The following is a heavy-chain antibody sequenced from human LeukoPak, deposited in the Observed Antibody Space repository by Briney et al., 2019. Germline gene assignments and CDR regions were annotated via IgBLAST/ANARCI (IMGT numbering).Heavy chain of an antibody. V-gene: IGHV4-59*01. CDR2: IYYNGNT. D-gene: IGHD2-2*01. Sequence: SETLSLTCTVSGGSISGYYWGWIRQPPGKGMEYIGHIYYNGNTDYNPSLKSRVTMSVDTSKNEFSLKLSSVTAADTAVYYCAKYASSSLRAGYYYYMDVRGKGTTVTVSS. J-gene: IGHJ6*03. CDR1: GGSISGYY. CDR3: AKYASSSLRAGYYYYMDV.